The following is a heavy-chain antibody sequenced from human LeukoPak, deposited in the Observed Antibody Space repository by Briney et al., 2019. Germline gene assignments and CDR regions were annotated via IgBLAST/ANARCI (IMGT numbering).Heavy chain of an antibody. CDR3: AKSDGAYSSSPGLNY. J-gene: IGHJ4*02. V-gene: IGHV3-9*03. CDR2: ISWNSGSI. D-gene: IGHD6-6*01. CDR1: GFTFDDYG. Sequence: GGSLRLSCAASGFTFDDYGMSWVRQAPGKGLEWVSGISWNSGSIGYADSVKGRFTISRDNAKNSLYLQVNSLRAEDMALYYCAKSDGAYSSSPGLNYWGQGTLVTVSS.